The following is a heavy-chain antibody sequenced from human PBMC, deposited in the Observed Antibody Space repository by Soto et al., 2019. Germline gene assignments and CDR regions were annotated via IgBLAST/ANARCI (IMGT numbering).Heavy chain of an antibody. Sequence: ELQLVESGGGLVQHGGSLRLSCSASGFTVSDHYMDWVRQAPGKGLEWVGRIRKKAYSYTTEYAASVKDRFTISRDDSRSSVYLQMNSLKIEDTAVYYCTSSWGDLRYFDNWGQGTLVTVSS. CDR1: GFTVSDHY. CDR2: IRKKAYSYTT. J-gene: IGHJ4*02. CDR3: TSSWGDLRYFDN. D-gene: IGHD3-10*01. V-gene: IGHV3-72*01.